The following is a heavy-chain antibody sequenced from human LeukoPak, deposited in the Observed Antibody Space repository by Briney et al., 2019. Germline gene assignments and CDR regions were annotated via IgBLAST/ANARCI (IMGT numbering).Heavy chain of an antibody. D-gene: IGHD3-10*01. CDR3: AKTRRTTMVRGAKGWFDP. CDR2: ISGSGGST. J-gene: IGHJ5*02. V-gene: IGHV3-23*01. Sequence: GGSLGLSCAASGFTFSSYAMSWVRQAPGKGLEWVSAISGSGGSTYYADSVKGRFTISRDNSKNTLYLQMNSLRAEDAAVYYCAKTRRTTMVRGAKGWFDPWGQGTLVTVSS. CDR1: GFTFSSYA.